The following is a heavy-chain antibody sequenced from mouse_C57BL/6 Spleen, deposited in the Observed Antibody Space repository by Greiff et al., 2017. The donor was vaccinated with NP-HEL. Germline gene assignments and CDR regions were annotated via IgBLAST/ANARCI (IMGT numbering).Heavy chain of an antibody. J-gene: IGHJ4*01. V-gene: IGHV1-26*01. Sequence: EVQLQQSGPELVKPGASVKISCKASGYTFTDYYMNWVKQSHGKSLEWIGDINPNNGGTSYNQKFKGKATLTVDKSSSTAYMELRSLTSEDSAVYYCARTGKGYGNYRGAYAMDYWGQGTSVTVSS. CDR2: INPNNGGT. CDR1: GYTFTDYY. CDR3: ARTGKGYGNYRGAYAMDY. D-gene: IGHD2-10*02.